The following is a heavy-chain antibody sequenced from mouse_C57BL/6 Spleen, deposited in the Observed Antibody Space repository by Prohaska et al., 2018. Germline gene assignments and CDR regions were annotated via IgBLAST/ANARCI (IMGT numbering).Heavy chain of an antibody. CDR1: GYTFTDYY. Sequence: LKMSCKASGYTFTDYYMNWVKQSHGKSLEWIGVINPYNGGTSYNQKFKGKATLTVDKSSSTAYMELNSLTSEDSAVYYCARRGNYAMDYWGQGTSVTVSS. CDR3: ARRGNYAMDY. D-gene: IGHD1-1*02. V-gene: IGHV1-19*01. J-gene: IGHJ4*01. CDR2: INPYNGGT.